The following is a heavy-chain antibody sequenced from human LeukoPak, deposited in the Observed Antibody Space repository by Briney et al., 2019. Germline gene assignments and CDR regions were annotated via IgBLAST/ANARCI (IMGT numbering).Heavy chain of an antibody. D-gene: IGHD1-26*01. V-gene: IGHV3-23*01. CDR2: ISGSGGST. CDR1: GFTFSSYA. J-gene: IGHJ4*02. Sequence: GGSLRLSCAASGFTFSSYAMSWVRQAPGKGLEWVSAISGSGGSTYYADSVKGRFTISRDNSKNTLYLQMNSLRAEDTDVSYCEKLVGATGVWYFDYWGQGTLVTVSS. CDR3: EKLVGATGVWYFDY.